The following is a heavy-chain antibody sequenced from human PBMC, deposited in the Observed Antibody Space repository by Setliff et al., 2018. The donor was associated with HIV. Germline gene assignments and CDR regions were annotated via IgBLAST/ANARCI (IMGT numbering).Heavy chain of an antibody. D-gene: IGHD2-15*01. CDR3: ARGGGSRAATSSYYYMDV. J-gene: IGHJ6*03. CDR1: GGSVSIGGYY. Sequence: SETLSLTCTVSGGSVSIGGYYWGWIRQHTGKGLEWIGYIYHNGSTYYNPSLKSRVIISVDTSKNQFSLKLSSVTAADTAVYYCARGGGSRAATSSYYYMDVWGKGTTVTVSS. V-gene: IGHV4-31*03. CDR2: IYHNGST.